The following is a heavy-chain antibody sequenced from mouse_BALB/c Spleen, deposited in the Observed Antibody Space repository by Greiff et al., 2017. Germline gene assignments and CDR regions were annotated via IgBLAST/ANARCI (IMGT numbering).Heavy chain of an antibody. Sequence: EVQLVESGGGLVKPGGSLKLSCAASGFTFSSYTMSWVRQTPEKRLEWVATISSGGSYTYYPDSVKGRFTISRDNAKNTLYLQMSSLKSEDTAMYYCTRFITTVYYFDYWGQGTTLTVSS. J-gene: IGHJ2*01. D-gene: IGHD1-2*01. CDR1: GFTFSSYT. CDR2: ISSGGSYT. V-gene: IGHV5-6-4*01. CDR3: TRFITTVYYFDY.